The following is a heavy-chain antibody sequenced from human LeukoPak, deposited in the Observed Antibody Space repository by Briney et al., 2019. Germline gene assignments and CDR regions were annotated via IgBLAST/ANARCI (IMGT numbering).Heavy chain of an antibody. CDR3: ARDSSPHDYYYYYMDV. CDR2: INWNGGST. V-gene: IGHV3-20*04. J-gene: IGHJ6*03. CDR1: GFTFDDYG. D-gene: IGHD6-13*01. Sequence: GSLRLSCAASGFTFDDYGMSWVRQAPGKGLEWVSGINWNGGSTGYADSVKGRFTISRDNAKNSLYLQMNSLRAEDTALYYCARDSSPHDYYYYYMDVWGKGTTVTVSS.